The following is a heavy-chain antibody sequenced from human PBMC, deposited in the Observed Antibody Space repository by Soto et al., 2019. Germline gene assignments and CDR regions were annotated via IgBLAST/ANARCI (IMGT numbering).Heavy chain of an antibody. D-gene: IGHD2-15*01. Sequence: SETLSLTCTVSGGSISTGGYYWNWIRQHSGKGLEWIGYIYYSGSTYYNPPLKSRVSISLDTSKNQFSLKLSSVTAADTAMYYCAWPKCSAASCYSWSLDFWGEGTLVTVSS. CDR2: IYYSGST. V-gene: IGHV4-31*03. J-gene: IGHJ4*02. CDR3: AWPKCSAASCYSWSLDF. CDR1: GGSISTGGYY.